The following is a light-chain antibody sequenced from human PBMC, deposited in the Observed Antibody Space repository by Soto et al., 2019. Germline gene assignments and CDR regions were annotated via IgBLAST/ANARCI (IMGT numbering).Light chain of an antibody. CDR1: SSNIGSNY. CDR3: AAWDDSLSGRV. Sequence: QSVLTQPPSASGTPGQRVTISCSGSSSNIGSNYVYWYQQLPGTAPKLLIYRNNHRPSGVPYRFSGSKSGTSASLAISGLRSEDEADYYCAAWDDSLSGRVFGGGTKL. J-gene: IGLJ2*01. CDR2: RNN. V-gene: IGLV1-47*01.